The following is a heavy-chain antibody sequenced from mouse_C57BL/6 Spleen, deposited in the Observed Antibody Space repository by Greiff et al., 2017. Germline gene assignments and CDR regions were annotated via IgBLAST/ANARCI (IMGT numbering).Heavy chain of an antibody. V-gene: IGHV1-82*01. CDR3: ASSSSYKSWYFDV. CDR1: GYAFSSSW. Sequence: VQVVESGPELVKPGASVKISCKASGYAFSSSWMTWVKQRPGKGLEWIGRIYPGDGDTNYNGKFKGKATLTADKSSSTAYMQLSSLTSEDTAVYFCASSSSYKSWYFDVWGTGTTVTVSS. D-gene: IGHD1-1*01. CDR2: IYPGDGDT. J-gene: IGHJ1*03.